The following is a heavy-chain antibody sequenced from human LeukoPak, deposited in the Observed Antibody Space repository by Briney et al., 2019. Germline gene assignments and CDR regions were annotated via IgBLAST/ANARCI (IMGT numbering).Heavy chain of an antibody. CDR3: ATDLPGTYYYDSSAYYWGY. J-gene: IGHJ4*02. Sequence: ASVKVSCKASGYTLTELSMHWVRQAPGKGLEWMGGFDPEDGETIYAQKFQGRVTMTEDTSTDTAYMELSSLRSEDTAVYYCATDLPGTYYYDSSAYYWGYWGQGTLVTVSS. CDR2: FDPEDGET. D-gene: IGHD3-22*01. CDR1: GYTLTELS. V-gene: IGHV1-24*01.